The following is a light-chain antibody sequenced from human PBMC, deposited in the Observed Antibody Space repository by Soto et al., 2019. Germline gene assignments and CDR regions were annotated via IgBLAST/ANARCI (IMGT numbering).Light chain of an antibody. CDR1: QTISTTY. V-gene: IGKV3-20*01. CDR2: GSS. CDR3: QQYGSSPTT. J-gene: IGKJ1*01. Sequence: EIVLTQSPGTLSLSPWDLATLSCRASQTISTTYFNWYQQKPGQAPRLLIYGSSNRATGIPDRFSGSGSGTDFTLTISRLEPEDFAVYYCQQYGSSPTTFGQGTKVDIK.